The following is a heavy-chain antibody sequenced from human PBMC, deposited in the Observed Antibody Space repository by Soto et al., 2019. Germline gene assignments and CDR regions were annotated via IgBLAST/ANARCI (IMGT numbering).Heavy chain of an antibody. CDR1: GYTFTSYG. D-gene: IGHD3-3*01. V-gene: IGHV1-18*01. J-gene: IGHJ5*02. CDR3: ARDPLPFLEWLSYNWFDP. Sequence: QVQLVQSGAEVKKPGASVKVSCKASGYTFTSYGISWVRQAPGQGLEWMGWISAYNGNTNYAQKLQGRVNMTTDTSTSTAYMELRSLRSDDTAVYYCARDPLPFLEWLSYNWFDPWGQGTLVTVSS. CDR2: ISAYNGNT.